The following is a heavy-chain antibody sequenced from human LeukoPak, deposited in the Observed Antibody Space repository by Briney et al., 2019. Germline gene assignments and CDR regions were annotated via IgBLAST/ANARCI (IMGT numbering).Heavy chain of an antibody. CDR1: GFTFSSYA. V-gene: IGHV3-30*04. J-gene: IGHJ6*04. CDR2: ISYDGSNK. Sequence: HSGRSLRLSCAASGFTFSSYAMHWVRQAPGKGLEWVAVISYDGSNKYYADSVKGRFTISRDNSKNTLYLQMNSPRAEDTAVYYCARGERPSYYYGMDVWGKGTTVTVSS. CDR3: ARGERPSYYYGMDV. D-gene: IGHD1-1*01.